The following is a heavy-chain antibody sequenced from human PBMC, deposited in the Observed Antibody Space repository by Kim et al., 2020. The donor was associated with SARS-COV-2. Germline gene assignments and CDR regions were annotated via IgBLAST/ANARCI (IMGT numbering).Heavy chain of an antibody. CDR2: VRSSGTNT. V-gene: IGHV3-23*01. J-gene: IGHJ1*01. CDR1: GFTFSSYA. CDR3: ANVVYSCY. Sequence: GGSLRLSCAASGFTFSSYAMSWVRQAPGKGLEWVSSVRSSGTNTYYADSVKGRFTISRDNSENMLFLQMNSLRAEDTAVYYCANVVYSCYWGQGTLVTVSS. D-gene: IGHD2-15*01.